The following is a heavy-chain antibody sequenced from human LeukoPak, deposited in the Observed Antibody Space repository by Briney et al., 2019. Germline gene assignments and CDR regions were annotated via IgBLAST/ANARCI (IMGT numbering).Heavy chain of an antibody. D-gene: IGHD1-26*01. J-gene: IGHJ4*02. V-gene: IGHV1-69*05. CDR1: GGTFSSYA. CDR3: ARGVVGATDFDY. Sequence: SVKVSCKASGGTFSSYAISWVRQAPGQGLEWMGGIIPIFGTANYAQKFQGRVTITTDESTSTAYMELSSLRSEDTAVYYCARGVVGATDFDYWGQGTLVTVSS. CDR2: IIPIFGTA.